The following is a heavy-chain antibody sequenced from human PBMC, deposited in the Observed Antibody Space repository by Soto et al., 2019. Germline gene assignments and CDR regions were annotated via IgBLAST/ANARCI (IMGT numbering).Heavy chain of an antibody. CDR1: GYTFTSYG. D-gene: IGHD5-18*01. V-gene: IGHV1-18*04. J-gene: IGHJ6*02. CDR2: ISAYNGNT. CDR3: ARCIMGRNGYSYGYYYYYGMDV. Sequence: ASVKVSCKASGYTFTSYGISWVRQAPGQGLDWMGWISAYNGNTKYAQDLQGRVTMTTDTSTSTAYMELRSLRSDDTAVYYCARCIMGRNGYSYGYYYYYGMDVWGQGTTVTVSS.